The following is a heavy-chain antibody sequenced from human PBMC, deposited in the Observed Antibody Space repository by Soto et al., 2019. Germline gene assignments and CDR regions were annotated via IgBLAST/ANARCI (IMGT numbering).Heavy chain of an antibody. CDR2: IIPIFGTA. J-gene: IGHJ4*02. Sequence: SVKVSCKASGGTFSRNTISWVRQAPGQGLEWMGGIIPIFGTANYAQKFQGRVTITADESTSTAYMELNRLRSEDTAVYYCARQFDSDSSGYFYAYWGQGTLVTVSS. V-gene: IGHV1-69*13. CDR1: GGTFSRNT. CDR3: ARQFDSDSSGYFYAY. D-gene: IGHD3-22*01.